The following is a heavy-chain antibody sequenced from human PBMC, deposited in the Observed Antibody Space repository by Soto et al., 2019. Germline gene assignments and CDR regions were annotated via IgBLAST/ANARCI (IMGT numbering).Heavy chain of an antibody. CDR2: INHSGST. Sequence: PSETLSLTCAVYGGSFSGYYWSWIRQPPGKGLEWIGEINHSGSTNYNPSLKSRVTISVDTSKNQFSLKLSSVTAADTAVYYCARGRPASYSSSWYAYFDYWGQGTLVTVAS. CDR3: ARGRPASYSSSWYAYFDY. D-gene: IGHD6-13*01. J-gene: IGHJ4*02. CDR1: GGSFSGYY. V-gene: IGHV4-34*01.